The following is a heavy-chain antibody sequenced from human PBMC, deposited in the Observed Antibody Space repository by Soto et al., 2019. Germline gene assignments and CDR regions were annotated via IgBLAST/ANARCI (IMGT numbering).Heavy chain of an antibody. J-gene: IGHJ6*02. V-gene: IGHV4-30-4*01. CDR2: IYYSGST. Sequence: SETLSLTCTVSGGSISSGDYYWGWIRHPPGKGLEWIGYIYYSGSTYYNPSLKSRVTISVDTSKNQFSLKLSSVTAADTAVYYCAREYARSGGYYNSYYYYGMDVWGQGTTVTVSS. CDR1: GGSISSGDYY. D-gene: IGHD3-10*01. CDR3: AREYARSGGYYNSYYYYGMDV.